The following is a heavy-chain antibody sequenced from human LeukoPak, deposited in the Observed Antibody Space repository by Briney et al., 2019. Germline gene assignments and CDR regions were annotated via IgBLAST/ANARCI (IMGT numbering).Heavy chain of an antibody. CDR1: GGSISSSSYY. CDR3: ARWVQYSSASNDAFDI. D-gene: IGHD5-18*01. V-gene: IGHV4-39*01. Sequence: PSETLSLTCTVSGGSISSSSYYWGWIRQPPGKGLEWIGSIYYSGSTYYNPSLKSRVTISVDTSKNQFSLKLSSVTAADTAVYYCARWVQYSSASNDAFDIWGQGTMVTVSS. CDR2: IYYSGST. J-gene: IGHJ3*02.